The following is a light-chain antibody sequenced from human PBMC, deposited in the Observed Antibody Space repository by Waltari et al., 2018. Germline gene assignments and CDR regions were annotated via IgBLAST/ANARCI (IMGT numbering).Light chain of an antibody. CDR3: QQYYAFPRT. Sequence: AIRVTQSPSSLSASTGDRVTITCRASQDIRTYLGWYQQKPGKAPKLLLYAVSILQSGVPSRFSGSGSGTDFALHIQNLQSEDFATYYCQQYYAFPRTFVQGTRVEV. J-gene: IGKJ1*01. V-gene: IGKV1-8*01. CDR1: QDIRTY. CDR2: AVS.